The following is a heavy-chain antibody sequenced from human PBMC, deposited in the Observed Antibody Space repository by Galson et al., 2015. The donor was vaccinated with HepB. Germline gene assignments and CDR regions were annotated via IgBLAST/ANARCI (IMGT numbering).Heavy chain of an antibody. V-gene: IGHV3-33*01. CDR2: IWYDGSNK. CDR3: ARDQGVKVVPAALFDY. CDR1: GFTFSSYG. D-gene: IGHD2-2*01. Sequence: SLRLSCAASGFTFSSYGMHWVRQAPGKGLEWVAVIWYDGSNKYYADSVKGRFTISRDNSKNTLYLQMSSLRAEDTAVYYCARDQGVKVVPAALFDYWGQGTLVTVSS. J-gene: IGHJ4*02.